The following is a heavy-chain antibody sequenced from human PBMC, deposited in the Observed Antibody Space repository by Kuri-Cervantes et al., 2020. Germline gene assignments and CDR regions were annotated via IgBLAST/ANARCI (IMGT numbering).Heavy chain of an antibody. J-gene: IGHJ4*02. Sequence: ASVKVSCKASGYTFTSYAMHWVRQAPGQRLEWMGWINAGNGNTKYSQKFQGRVTITRDTSASTAYMELSSLRSEDTAVYYYASPPARCSGGSCYRFDYWGQGTLVTVSS. CDR2: INAGNGNT. D-gene: IGHD2-15*01. CDR3: ASPPARCSGGSCYRFDY. CDR1: GYTFTSYA. V-gene: IGHV1-3*01.